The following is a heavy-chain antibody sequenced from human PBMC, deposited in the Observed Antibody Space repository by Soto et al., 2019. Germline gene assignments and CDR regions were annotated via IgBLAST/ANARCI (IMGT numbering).Heavy chain of an antibody. CDR1: GGSISSGGYY. Sequence: TLSLTCTVSGGSISSGGYYWSWIRQHPGKGLEWIGYIYYSGSTYYNPSLKSRVTISVDTSKNQFSLKLSSVTAADTAVYYCARDGCSGGSCYSYFDYWGQGTLVTVSS. J-gene: IGHJ4*02. CDR3: ARDGCSGGSCYSYFDY. V-gene: IGHV4-31*03. D-gene: IGHD2-15*01. CDR2: IYYSGST.